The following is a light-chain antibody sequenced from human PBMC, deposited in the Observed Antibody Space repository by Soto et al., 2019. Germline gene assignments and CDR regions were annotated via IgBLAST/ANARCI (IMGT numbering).Light chain of an antibody. CDR1: QSVSSSY. Sequence: EIVLTQSPGTLSLSPGERATLSCRASQSVSSSYLAWYQQKPGQAPRLLIYCASSRATGIPDRFSGSGSGTDFTLTISRLEPEDFAVYYCQQYPGYTFGQGTKLEIK. CDR2: CAS. CDR3: QQYPGYT. V-gene: IGKV3-20*01. J-gene: IGKJ2*01.